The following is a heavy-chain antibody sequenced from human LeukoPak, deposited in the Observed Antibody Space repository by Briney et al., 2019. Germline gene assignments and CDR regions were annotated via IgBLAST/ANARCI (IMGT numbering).Heavy chain of an antibody. CDR3: ARDNWGADGFDP. CDR2: IYHSGST. D-gene: IGHD7-27*01. J-gene: IGHJ5*02. CDR1: GYSISSGYY. Sequence: SETLSLTCTVSGYSISSGYYWGWIRQPPGKGLEWIGSIYHSGSTYYNPSLKSRVTISVDTSKNQYSLKLSSMTAADTAVYYCARDNWGADGFDPWGQGTLVTVSS. V-gene: IGHV4-38-2*02.